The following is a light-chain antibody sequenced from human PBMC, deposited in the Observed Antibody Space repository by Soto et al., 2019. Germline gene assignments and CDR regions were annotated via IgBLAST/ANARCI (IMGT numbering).Light chain of an antibody. CDR3: QQYDDLLS. CDR1: QDIAKY. V-gene: IGKV1-33*01. J-gene: IGKJ4*01. Sequence: DIQMTQSPSSLSASVGDRVTITCQASQDIAKYLNWYQQKPGNAPKLLIYDASELHAGVPSRFRGSGSGTDFTFTISSVKPEDFATYYCQQYDDLLSFGGGTKVEIK. CDR2: DAS.